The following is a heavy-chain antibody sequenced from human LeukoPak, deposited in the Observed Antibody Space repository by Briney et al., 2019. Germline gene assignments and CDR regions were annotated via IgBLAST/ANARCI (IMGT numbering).Heavy chain of an antibody. CDR3: ARGGQWLVRHLDY. J-gene: IGHJ4*02. V-gene: IGHV4-34*01. CDR1: GGSFSGYY. Sequence: SEALSLTCAVYGGSFSGYYWSWIRQPPGKGLEWIGEINHSGSTNYNPSLKSRVTISVDTSKNQFSLKLSSVTAADTAVYYCARGGQWLVRHLDYWGQGTLVTVSS. D-gene: IGHD6-19*01. CDR2: INHSGST.